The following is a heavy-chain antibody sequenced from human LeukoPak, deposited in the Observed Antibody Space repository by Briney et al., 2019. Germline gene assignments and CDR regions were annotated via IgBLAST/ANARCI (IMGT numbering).Heavy chain of an antibody. CDR1: GYSFTSYW. V-gene: IGHV5-51*01. Sequence: GESLKISCKASGYSFTSYWIGCVRQMPGEGLEWMGIIYPGDSDTRYSPSLQGQVTISADKSISTAYLQWSSLKASDTAMYYCARYSGGSSWCFDYWGQGTLVTVSS. J-gene: IGHJ4*02. D-gene: IGHD6-13*01. CDR3: ARYSGGSSWCFDY. CDR2: IYPGDSDT.